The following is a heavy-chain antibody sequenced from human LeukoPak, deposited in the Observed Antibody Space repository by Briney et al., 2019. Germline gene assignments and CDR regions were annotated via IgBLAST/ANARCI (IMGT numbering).Heavy chain of an antibody. CDR3: ARVSVGPAAAGTTFDY. J-gene: IGHJ4*02. CDR1: GYTFTSYY. CDR2: INPSGGST. D-gene: IGHD6-13*01. Sequence: ASVKVSCKASGYTFTSYYMHWVRQAPGQGLEWMGIINPSGGSTSYAQKFQGRVTITADESTSTAYMELSSLRSEDTAVYYCARVSVGPAAAGTTFDYWGQGTLVTVSS. V-gene: IGHV1-46*01.